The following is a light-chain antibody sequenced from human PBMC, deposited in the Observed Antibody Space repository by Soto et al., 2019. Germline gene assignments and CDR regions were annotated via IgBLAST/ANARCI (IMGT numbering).Light chain of an antibody. CDR3: QQYGSSGT. J-gene: IGKJ1*01. V-gene: IGKV3-20*01. Sequence: EIVLTQSPDTLSLSPGERATLSCRASQSVSSYLAWYQQKPGQAPRLLIYGASNRATGIPDRFSGSGSGTDFTLTISRLEPEDFAVYYCQQYGSSGTFGQGTKVGIK. CDR1: QSVSSY. CDR2: GAS.